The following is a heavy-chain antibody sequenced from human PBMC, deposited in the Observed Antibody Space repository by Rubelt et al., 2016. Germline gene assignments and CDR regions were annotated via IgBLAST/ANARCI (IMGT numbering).Heavy chain of an antibody. D-gene: IGHD1-26*01. V-gene: IGHV4-34*01. CDR1: GGSFSGYY. CDR3: ARRRRYSGSSYWYFDL. CDR2: INHSGST. Sequence: QVQLQQWGAGLLKPSETLSLTCAVYGGSFSGYYWSWIRQPPGKGLEWIGEINHSGSTNYNPSLKSRVNISVDTSKNQFSLKLRSVTAADTAVYYCARRRRYSGSSYWYFDLWGRGTLVTVSS. J-gene: IGHJ2*01.